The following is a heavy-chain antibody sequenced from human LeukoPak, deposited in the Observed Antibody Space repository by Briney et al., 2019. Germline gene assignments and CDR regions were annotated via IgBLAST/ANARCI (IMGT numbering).Heavy chain of an antibody. D-gene: IGHD3-9*01. V-gene: IGHV1-2*06. CDR2: INPNSGGT. Sequence: ASVKVSCKASGYTFTGYYMHWVRQAPGQGLEWMGRINPNSGGTNYAQKFQGRVTMTRDTSISTAYMELSRLRSDDTAVYYCARDRDILTGYYHFDYWGQGTLVTVSS. J-gene: IGHJ4*02. CDR1: GYTFTGYY. CDR3: ARDRDILTGYYHFDY.